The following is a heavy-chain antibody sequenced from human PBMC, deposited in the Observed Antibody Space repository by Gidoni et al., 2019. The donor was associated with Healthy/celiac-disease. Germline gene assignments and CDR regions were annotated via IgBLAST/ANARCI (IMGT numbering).Heavy chain of an antibody. V-gene: IGHV3-7*03. CDR1: GFTFSSYW. D-gene: IGHD3-3*01. Sequence: EVRWVRSGGGLVQPGGSWSLPCAASGFTFSSYWMSWVRQAPGKGLEWVANIKQDGSEKYYVDSVKGRFTISRDNAKNSLYLQMNSLRAEDTAVYYCARDNVFRYAFDIWGQGTMVTVSS. CDR2: IKQDGSEK. CDR3: ARDNVFRYAFDI. J-gene: IGHJ3*02.